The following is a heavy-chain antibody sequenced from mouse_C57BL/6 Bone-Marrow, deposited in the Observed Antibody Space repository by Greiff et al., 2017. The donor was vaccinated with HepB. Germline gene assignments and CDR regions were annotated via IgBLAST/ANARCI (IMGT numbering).Heavy chain of an antibody. CDR2: IWSGGST. J-gene: IGHJ4*01. Sequence: QVQLKQSGPGLVQPSQSLSITCTVSGFSLTSYGVHWVRQPPGKGLEWLGVIWSGGSTDYNAAFISRLSISKDNSKSQVFFKMNSLQADDTAIYYCAKNYYDYDGDAMDYWGQGTSVTVSS. CDR1: GFSLTSYG. V-gene: IGHV2-4*01. D-gene: IGHD2-4*01. CDR3: AKNYYDYDGDAMDY.